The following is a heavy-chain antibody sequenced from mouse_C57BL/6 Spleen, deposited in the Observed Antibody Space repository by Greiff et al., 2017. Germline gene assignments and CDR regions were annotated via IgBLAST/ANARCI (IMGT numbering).Heavy chain of an antibody. V-gene: IGHV1-59*01. CDR3: GRSSYYSSSYLYFVF. J-gene: IGHJ2*01. Sequence: PGQGLEWIGVIDPSDSYTNYNQKFKGKATLTVDTSSRTAYMQLSSLTSEVSAVYYCGRSSYYSSSYLYFVFWGQGTTLTVSS. CDR2: IDPSDSYT. D-gene: IGHD1-1*01.